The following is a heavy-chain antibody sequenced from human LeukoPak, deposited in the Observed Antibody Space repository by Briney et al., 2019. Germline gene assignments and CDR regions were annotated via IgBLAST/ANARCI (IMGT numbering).Heavy chain of an antibody. J-gene: IGHJ4*02. V-gene: IGHV3-30*02. CDR3: AKDDCFSTSCYYFDY. Sequence: PGGSLRLSCAASGFTFSNYGMHWVRQAPGKGLEWVAFIRYDGSNKYYADSVKGRFTISRDNSKNTLYLQMNSLRAEDTAVYYCAKDDCFSTSCYYFDYWGQGTLVTVSS. CDR2: IRYDGSNK. CDR1: GFTFSNYG. D-gene: IGHD2-2*01.